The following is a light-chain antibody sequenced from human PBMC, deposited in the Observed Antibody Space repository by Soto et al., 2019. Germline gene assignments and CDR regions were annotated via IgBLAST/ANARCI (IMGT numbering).Light chain of an antibody. CDR3: YSYPGRSALDV. J-gene: IGLJ1*01. Sequence: QSVLTQPASVSGSPGQAITISCTGTSSDVGGYNYVSWYQQHPGKAPKLMIYDVSNRPSGVSKSVSGSKSGNTASLTISGLQAEVEVDDYGYSYPGRSALDVCGTGTQLTVL. V-gene: IGLV2-14*01. CDR2: DVS. CDR1: SSDVGGYNY.